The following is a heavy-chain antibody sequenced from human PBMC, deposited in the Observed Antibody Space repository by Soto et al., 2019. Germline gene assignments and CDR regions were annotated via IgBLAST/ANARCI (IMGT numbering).Heavy chain of an antibody. J-gene: IGHJ3*02. CDR3: AREDCSSTSCATYYYDSSGPDAFDI. D-gene: IGHD3-22*01. CDR2: IYTSGST. V-gene: IGHV4-4*07. Sequence: SETLSLTCTVSGGSISSYYWSWIRQPAGKGLEWIGRIYTSGSTNYNPSLKSRVTMSVDTSKNQFSLKLSSVTAADTAVYYCAREDCSSTSCATYYYDSSGPDAFDIWGQGTMATVSS. CDR1: GGSISSYY.